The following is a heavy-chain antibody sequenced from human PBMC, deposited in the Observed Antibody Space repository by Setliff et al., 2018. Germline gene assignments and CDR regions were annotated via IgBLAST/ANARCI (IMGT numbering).Heavy chain of an antibody. CDR1: GGSFSGYY. CDR3: ARAHTWSLPNDNSGYPGWFDP. D-gene: IGHD3-22*01. CDR2: INHSGKA. Sequence: PSETLSLTCAVYGGSFSGYYWSWIRQPPGKGLEWIGEINHSGKAYYNPSLKSRVTMSVDTSKNHVSLKLSSVTAADTAVYYCARAHTWSLPNDNSGYPGWFDPWGQGTLVTVSS. J-gene: IGHJ5*02. V-gene: IGHV4-34*01.